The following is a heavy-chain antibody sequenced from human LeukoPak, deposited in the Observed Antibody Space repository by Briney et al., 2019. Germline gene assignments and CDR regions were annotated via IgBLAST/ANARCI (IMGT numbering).Heavy chain of an antibody. CDR1: NGPITSTKW. J-gene: IGHJ3*02. CDR2: ISHTGST. D-gene: IGHD2-21*01. V-gene: IGHV4-4*02. Sequence: KPSGTLSLTCTVSNGPITSTKWWSWVRQPPGKGLEWIGEISHTGSTNYNPSFNSRVTMSVDKSKNQFSPNLKSVTAADTALYYCASSSLVVVVTYGFDIWGRGTAVTVSS. CDR3: ASSSLVVVVTYGFDI.